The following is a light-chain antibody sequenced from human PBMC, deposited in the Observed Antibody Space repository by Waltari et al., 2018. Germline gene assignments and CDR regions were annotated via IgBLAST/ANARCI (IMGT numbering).Light chain of an antibody. CDR2: DAS. Sequence: DIQMTQSPSSLSTSVGDRVTITCRASRGIDAYLNWYQQQPGKAPKLMIYDASTLQRGVPTRCSGGGIGTDFTLTISDLQPDDFATYFCQQSYRAPFTFGRGTRLE. CDR3: QQSYRAPFT. V-gene: IGKV1-39*01. CDR1: RGIDAY. J-gene: IGKJ5*01.